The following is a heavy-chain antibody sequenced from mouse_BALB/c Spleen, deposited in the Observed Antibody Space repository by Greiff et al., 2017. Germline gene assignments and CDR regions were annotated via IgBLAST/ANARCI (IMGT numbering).Heavy chain of an antibody. J-gene: IGHJ3*01. CDR2: IYPGDGDT. D-gene: IGHD2-4*01. V-gene: IGHV1-80*01. CDR1: GYAFSSYW. Sequence: VQLQQSGAELVRPGSSVKISCKASGYAFSSYWMNWVKQRPGQGLEWIGQIYPGDGDTNYNGKFKGKATLTADKSSSTAYKQLSSLTSEDSAVYFCARSDYDYDGFAYWGQGTLVTVSA. CDR3: ARSDYDYDGFAY.